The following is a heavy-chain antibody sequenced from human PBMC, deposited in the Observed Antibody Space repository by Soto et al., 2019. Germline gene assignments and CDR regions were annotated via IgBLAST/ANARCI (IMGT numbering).Heavy chain of an antibody. V-gene: IGHV4-34*01. D-gene: IGHD3-22*01. Sequence: QVQLQQWGAGLLKPSETLSLTCAVYGGSFSGYYWSWIRQPPGKGLEWIGEINHSGSTNYNPSLKSRVNISVDTSKHQFSLKLSSVTAADPAVYYCARRPYDSSGYYFTGGWFDPWGQGTLVTVSS. CDR1: GGSFSGYY. CDR2: INHSGST. J-gene: IGHJ5*02. CDR3: ARRPYDSSGYYFTGGWFDP.